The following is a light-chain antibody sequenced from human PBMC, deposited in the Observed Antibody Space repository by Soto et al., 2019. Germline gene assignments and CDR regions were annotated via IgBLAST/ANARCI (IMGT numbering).Light chain of an antibody. V-gene: IGKV3-15*01. J-gene: IGKJ3*01. CDR3: QQYNNRPPFT. CDR2: GAS. CDR1: QSVSSN. Sequence: EIVMTQSPATLSVSPGERATLSCRASQSVSSNLAWYQQKPGQAPRLLIYGASTRATGIPARFSGSGSGTEFTLTISSLHAEDFAVYYWQQYNNRPPFTFGPGTKVDIK.